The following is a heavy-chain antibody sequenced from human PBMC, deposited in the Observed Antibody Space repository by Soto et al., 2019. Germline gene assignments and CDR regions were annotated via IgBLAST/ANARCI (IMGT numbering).Heavy chain of an antibody. Sequence: GGSLRLSCAASGFTFSSYAMHWVRQAPGKGLEWVAVISYDGSSKYYADSVKGRFTISRDNSKNTLYLQMNSLRAEDTAVYYCARDADSGGYPETNYYGMDVWGQGTTVTVSS. CDR2: ISYDGSSK. V-gene: IGHV3-30-3*01. CDR3: ARDADSGGYPETNYYGMDV. CDR1: GFTFSSYA. J-gene: IGHJ6*02. D-gene: IGHD1-26*01.